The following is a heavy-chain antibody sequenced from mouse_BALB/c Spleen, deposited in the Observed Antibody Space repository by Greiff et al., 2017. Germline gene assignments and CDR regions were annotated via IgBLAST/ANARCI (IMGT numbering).Heavy chain of an antibody. Sequence: VQLQQSGPELVKPGASVKIPCKASGYTFTDYNMDWVKQSHGKSLEWIGDINPNNGGTIYNQKFKGKATLTVDKSSSTAYMELRSLTSEDTAVYYCARSGTYYGNYGWYFDVWGAGTTVTVSS. CDR1: GYTFTDYN. V-gene: IGHV1-18*01. D-gene: IGHD2-10*01. CDR3: ARSGTYYGNYGWYFDV. J-gene: IGHJ1*01. CDR2: INPNNGGT.